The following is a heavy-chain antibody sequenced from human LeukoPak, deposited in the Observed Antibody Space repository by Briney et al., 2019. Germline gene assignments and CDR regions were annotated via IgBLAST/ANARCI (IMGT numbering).Heavy chain of an antibody. Sequence: KSSETLSLTCTVSGRSISSGDYYWSWIRQPPAKGLQWIGYIYYSGSTYYNPSLKSRVTISVDTSKNQFSLKLSSVTAADTAVYYCARERRGYRLYYFDYWGQGTLVTVSS. CDR3: ARERRGYRLYYFDY. D-gene: IGHD5-18*01. CDR2: IYYSGST. CDR1: GRSISSGDYY. J-gene: IGHJ4*02. V-gene: IGHV4-30-4*01.